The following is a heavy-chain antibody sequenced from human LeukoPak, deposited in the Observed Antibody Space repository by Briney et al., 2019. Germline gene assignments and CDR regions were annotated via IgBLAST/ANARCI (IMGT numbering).Heavy chain of an antibody. CDR2: INAGNGNT. CDR1: GYTFTSYA. J-gene: IGHJ6*02. Sequence: ASVKVSCKASGYTFTSYAMHWVRQAPGQRFEWMGWINAGNGNTKYSQKFQGRVTITRDTSASTAYMELSSLRSEDTAVYYCARVKAADTGMDVWGQGTTVTVSS. V-gene: IGHV1-3*01. D-gene: IGHD6-13*01. CDR3: ARVKAADTGMDV.